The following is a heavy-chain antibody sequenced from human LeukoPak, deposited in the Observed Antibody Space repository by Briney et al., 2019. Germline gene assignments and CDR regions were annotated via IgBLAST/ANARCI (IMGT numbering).Heavy chain of an antibody. CDR3: AKARGLIGGAFDI. Sequence: PGGSLRLSCAASGFTFDDYIMHWVRQAPGKGLEWVSLVSWDGDTTYYADPVKGRFTISRDNSENSLYLQMNSLRTEDTALYYCAKARGLIGGAFDIWGQGTMVTVSS. V-gene: IGHV3-43*01. J-gene: IGHJ3*02. CDR2: VSWDGDTT. D-gene: IGHD3-22*01. CDR1: GFTFDDYI.